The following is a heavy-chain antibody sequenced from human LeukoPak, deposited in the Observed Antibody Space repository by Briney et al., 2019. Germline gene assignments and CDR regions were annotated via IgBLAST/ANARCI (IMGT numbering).Heavy chain of an antibody. CDR1: GGSISSYY. Sequence: PSETLSLTCTVSGGSISSYYWSWIRQPPGKGLEWIAYISDIGSINYNPSLKSRVTISLDTSKNQFSLKLSSVTAADAAVYYCAGHHPRNTVDFWGQGTLVTVSS. CDR3: AGHHPRNTVDF. D-gene: IGHD2/OR15-2a*01. V-gene: IGHV4-59*08. J-gene: IGHJ4*02. CDR2: ISDIGSI.